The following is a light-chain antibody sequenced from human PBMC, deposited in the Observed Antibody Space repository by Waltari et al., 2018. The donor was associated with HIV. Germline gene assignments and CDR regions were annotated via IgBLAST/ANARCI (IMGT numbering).Light chain of an antibody. V-gene: IGKV3-20*01. J-gene: IGKJ1*01. CDR1: NSVDSSF. Sequence: IVLTQSPGTLSLSPGESATPSCRASNSVDSSFLGWYQQKPGQAPRLLIFGASSRATGTPDRFSGSGSGTDFTLTVSRLEPEDFAVYYCQQHDIYTWTFGPGTRVDIK. CDR2: GAS. CDR3: QQHDIYTWT.